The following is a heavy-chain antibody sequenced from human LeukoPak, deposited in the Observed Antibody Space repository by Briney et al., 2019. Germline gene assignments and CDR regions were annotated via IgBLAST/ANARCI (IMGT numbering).Heavy chain of an antibody. Sequence: ASVKVSCKASGYTFTDYYMHWVRQAPGHGLEWMGWINPNSGGTNYAQKFQGRVTMTRDTSISIAYMELSRLTSDDTAVYYCAREPVDTPMVTSFDYWGQGTLVTVSS. CDR1: GYTFTDYY. CDR2: INPNSGGT. CDR3: AREPVDTPMVTSFDY. J-gene: IGHJ4*02. V-gene: IGHV1-2*02. D-gene: IGHD5-18*01.